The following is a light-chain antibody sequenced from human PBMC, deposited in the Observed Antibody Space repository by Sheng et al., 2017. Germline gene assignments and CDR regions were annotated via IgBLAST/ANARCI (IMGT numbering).Light chain of an antibody. J-gene: IGKJ4*01. CDR3: QQLNSYLT. Sequence: RLTQSPSSLSASVGDRVTITCRASQGISSYLAWYQQKPGKAPKLLIYAASTLQSGSHQGSAAVDLGQISLSPSAACSLKILQLYYCQQLNSYLTFGGGTKVEIK. CDR2: AAS. V-gene: IGKV1-9*01. CDR1: QGISSY.